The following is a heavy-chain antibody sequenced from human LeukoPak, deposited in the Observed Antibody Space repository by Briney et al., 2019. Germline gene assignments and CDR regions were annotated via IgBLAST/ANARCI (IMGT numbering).Heavy chain of an antibody. J-gene: IGHJ4*02. CDR2: ISGSGGST. Sequence: GGSLRLSCAASGFTFSSYGMSWVRQAPGKGLEWVSAISGSGGSTYYADSVKGLFTISRDNSKNTLYLQMNSLRAEDTAVYYCAKGYYDSSGYLTFDYWGQGTLVTVSS. CDR3: AKGYYDSSGYLTFDY. D-gene: IGHD3-22*01. CDR1: GFTFSSYG. V-gene: IGHV3-23*01.